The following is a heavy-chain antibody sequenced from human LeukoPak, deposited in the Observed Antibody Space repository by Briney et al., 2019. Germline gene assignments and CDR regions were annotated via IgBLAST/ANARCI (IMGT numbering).Heavy chain of an antibody. CDR3: ARGWVAAAGYLDY. J-gene: IGHJ4*02. Sequence: PSETLSLTCAVYGGSFSSYYWSWIRQPPGKGLEWIGYIYYSGSTNYNPSLKSRVTISVDTSKNQFSLKLSSVTAADTAVYYCARGWVAAAGYLDYWGQGTLVTVSS. V-gene: IGHV4-59*01. D-gene: IGHD6-13*01. CDR1: GGSFSSYY. CDR2: IYYSGST.